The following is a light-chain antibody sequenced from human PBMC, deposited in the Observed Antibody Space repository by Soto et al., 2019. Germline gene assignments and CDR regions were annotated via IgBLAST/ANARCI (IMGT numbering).Light chain of an antibody. CDR3: SSYTSSSTLWG. CDR2: EVS. J-gene: IGLJ3*02. CDR1: SSDVGGYNY. Sequence: QSALTQPASVSGSPGQSITISCTGTSSDVGGYNYVSWYQQHPGKAPKLMIYEVSNRPSGVSNRFSGSKSGNTASLTISGLQAEDEADYYCSSYTSSSTLWGFGGGTQLTVL. V-gene: IGLV2-14*01.